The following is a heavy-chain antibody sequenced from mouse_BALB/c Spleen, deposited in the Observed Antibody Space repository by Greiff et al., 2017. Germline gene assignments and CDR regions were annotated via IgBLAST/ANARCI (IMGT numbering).Heavy chain of an antibody. V-gene: IGHV3-8*02. CDR3: ARCRNYYGSSSYAMDY. CDR1: GDSITSGY. J-gene: IGHJ4*01. Sequence: EVKLVESGPSLVKPSQTLSLTCSVTGDSITSGYWNWIRKFPGNKLEYMGDISYSGSTYYNPSLKSRISITRDTSKNQYYLQLNSVTTEDTATYYCARCRNYYGSSSYAMDYWGQGTSVTVSS. CDR2: ISYSGST. D-gene: IGHD1-1*01.